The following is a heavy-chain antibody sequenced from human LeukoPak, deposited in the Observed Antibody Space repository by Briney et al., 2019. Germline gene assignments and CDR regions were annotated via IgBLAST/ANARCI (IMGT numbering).Heavy chain of an antibody. Sequence: GGSLRLSCVASGFMFSSYGMHWVRQAPGKGLDWVAFILFDGSEQFYADSVKGRFTISRDNSKNSLFLQIDSLRVEDSALYYCAADKPDSWGQGTLVTVSS. CDR3: AADKPDS. CDR1: GFMFSSYG. J-gene: IGHJ4*02. V-gene: IGHV3-30*02. CDR2: ILFDGSEQ. D-gene: IGHD3-22*01.